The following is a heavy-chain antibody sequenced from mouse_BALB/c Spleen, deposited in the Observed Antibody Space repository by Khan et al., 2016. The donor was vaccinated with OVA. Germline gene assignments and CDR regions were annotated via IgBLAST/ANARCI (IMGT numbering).Heavy chain of an antibody. CDR1: GFSLTTYG. Sequence: QVQLQQSGPGLVAPSQSLSITCSISGFSLTTYGVNWVRQPPGKGLEWLGEIWGDGSTNYHSTLKSRLLISKDNSKRQVFLTLNSLQTDDTATYYCAKFTPDYYSMDYWGQGTSVTVSS. J-gene: IGHJ4*01. V-gene: IGHV2-3*01. CDR3: AKFTPDYYSMDY. D-gene: IGHD1-1*01. CDR2: IWGDGST.